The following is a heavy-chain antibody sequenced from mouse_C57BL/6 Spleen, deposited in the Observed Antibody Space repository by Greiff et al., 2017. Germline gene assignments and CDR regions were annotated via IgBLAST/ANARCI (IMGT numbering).Heavy chain of an antibody. CDR1: GYTFTGYW. CDR2: ILPGSGST. J-gene: IGHJ3*01. CDR3: ASSACWFAY. V-gene: IGHV1-9*01. Sequence: QVQLQQSGAELMKPGASVKLSCKATGYTFTGYWIEWVKQRPGHGLEWIGEILPGSGSTNSNEKFKGKATVTADTSSNTAYMQLSSLKTDDTAIYYCASSACWFAYWGQGTLVTVSA.